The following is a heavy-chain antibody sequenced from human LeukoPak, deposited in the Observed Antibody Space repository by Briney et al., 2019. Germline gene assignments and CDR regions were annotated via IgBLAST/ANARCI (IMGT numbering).Heavy chain of an antibody. CDR3: ARIFNYGANSFAFDI. J-gene: IGHJ3*02. V-gene: IGHV3-74*01. D-gene: IGHD4-23*01. CDR2: INTDGTTT. Sequence: GVSLRLLCTASGFTFSRHWMHWVRQAPGKALVWVTRINTDGTTTTYADSVKGRFTISRDNAKNTVYLQMNSLRAEDMAVYYCARIFNYGANSFAFDIWGQGTMVTVSS. CDR1: GFTFSRHW.